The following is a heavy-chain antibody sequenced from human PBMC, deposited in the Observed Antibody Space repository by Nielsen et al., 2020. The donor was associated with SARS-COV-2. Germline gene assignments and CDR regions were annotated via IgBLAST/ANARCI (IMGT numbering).Heavy chain of an antibody. D-gene: IGHD4-23*01. CDR3: ARDRDDYGGNSAPGAY. CDR1: GFTFSSYS. V-gene: IGHV3-21*01. Sequence: GESLKISCAASGFTFSSYSMNWVRQAPGKGLEWVSSISSSSSYIYYADSVKGRFTISRDNAKNSLYLQMNSLRAEDTAVYYCARDRDDYGGNSAPGAYWDQGTLVTVSS. J-gene: IGHJ4*02. CDR2: ISSSSSYI.